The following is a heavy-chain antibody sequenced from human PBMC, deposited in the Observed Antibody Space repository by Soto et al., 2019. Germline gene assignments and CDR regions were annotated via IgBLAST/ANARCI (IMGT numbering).Heavy chain of an antibody. CDR2: ISHSGSR. CDR3: ARGLAYDRPITVAEPFDS. CDR1: GGSFSGYF. V-gene: IGHV4-34*02. J-gene: IGHJ4*02. D-gene: IGHD6-19*01. Sequence: QVQLQQWGAGLLKASETLSLTCVVPGGSFSGYFWTWIRQSPGRGLEWIGEISHSGSRNYNPAFQSRVIISVDSSKNHVSLKLSSVTAADSATYFCARGLAYDRPITVAEPFDSWGQGTLVTVSS.